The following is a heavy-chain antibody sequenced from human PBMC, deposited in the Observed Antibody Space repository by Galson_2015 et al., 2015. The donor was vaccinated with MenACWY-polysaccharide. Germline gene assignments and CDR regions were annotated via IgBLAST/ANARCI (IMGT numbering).Heavy chain of an antibody. V-gene: IGHV4-31*03. CDR1: GASITSGGYF. D-gene: IGHD3-16*01. CDR3: GRGGRAVSNRNWFDP. Sequence: TLSLTCPVSGASITSGGYFWSWLRQHPGKGLEWIASISYDGGTYYNPSLKSRVTISADTPNNQFSLKLSSVTAADTAVYYCGRGGRAVSNRNWFDPWGQGTLVTVSS. J-gene: IGHJ5*02. CDR2: ISYDGGT.